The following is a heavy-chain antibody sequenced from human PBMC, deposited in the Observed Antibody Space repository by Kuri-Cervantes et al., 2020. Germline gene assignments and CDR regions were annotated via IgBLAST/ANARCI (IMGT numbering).Heavy chain of an antibody. CDR1: GFTFSTYS. D-gene: IGHD3-22*01. CDR2: INTYSNYI. CDR3: ARDMTNYYDSRYYFDY. Sequence: GGSLRLSCAASGFTFSTYSMNWLRQAPGKGLEWVSSINTYSNYIYYTDSVKGRFTISRDNAKNSLYLQMNSLRAEDTAVYYCARDMTNYYDSRYYFDYWGQGTLVTVSS. V-gene: IGHV3-21*01. J-gene: IGHJ4*02.